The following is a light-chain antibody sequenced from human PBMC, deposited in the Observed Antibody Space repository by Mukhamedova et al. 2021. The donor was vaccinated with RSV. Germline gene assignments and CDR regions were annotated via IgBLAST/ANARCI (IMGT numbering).Light chain of an antibody. Sequence: QSTWGGYLAWYQQKPGQAPRLLLYGASSRATGIPDRFSGSGSGTDFILTITRVEPEDFALYYCQQFGGSPYSFGQGTKLQIK. V-gene: IGKV3-20*01. CDR3: QQFGGSPYS. CDR1: QSTWGGY. J-gene: IGKJ2*03. CDR2: GAS.